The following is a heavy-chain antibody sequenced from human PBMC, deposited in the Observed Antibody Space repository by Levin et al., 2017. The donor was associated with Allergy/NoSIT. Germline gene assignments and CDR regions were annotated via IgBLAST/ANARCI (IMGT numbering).Heavy chain of an antibody. D-gene: IGHD2-21*02. CDR1: GASISGRADY. CDR2: VFYTGGT. CDR3: AVLVTPFNFFDY. V-gene: IGHV4-31*03. J-gene: IGHJ4*02. Sequence: LSLTCNVSGASISGRADYWGWIRQRPGKGLEWIGHVFYTGGTKYNSSLKSRISISVDTSKNQFSLNLKSVTAADSAIYYCAVLVTPFNFFDYWGQGALVTVSS.